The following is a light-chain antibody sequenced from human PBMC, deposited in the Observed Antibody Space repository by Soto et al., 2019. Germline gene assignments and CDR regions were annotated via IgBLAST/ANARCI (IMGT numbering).Light chain of an antibody. CDR2: GAS. CDR3: QQYNSWPRT. J-gene: IGKJ2*01. V-gene: IGKV3-15*01. Sequence: EIVMTQSPVTLSVSAGERVTLSCRASQSVSSKLAWYQQKPGQAPRLLIYGASPRATGIPVRFSGSGSGTEFTLIISSLQSEDSAIYYCQQYNSWPRTFGQGTKLEIK. CDR1: QSVSSK.